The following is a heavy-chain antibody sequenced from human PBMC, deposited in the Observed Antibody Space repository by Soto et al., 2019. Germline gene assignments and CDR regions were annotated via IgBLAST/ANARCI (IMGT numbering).Heavy chain of an antibody. CDR3: AKFYGEYFQH. Sequence: GGSLRLSCAASGFTFSSYAMSWVRQAPGKGLEWVSAISGSGGRTYYADSVTGRFTISRDNSKNPLYLQMNSLRAEDTAVYYCAKFYGEYFQHWGQGTLVTVSS. J-gene: IGHJ1*01. V-gene: IGHV3-23*01. D-gene: IGHD4-17*01. CDR2: ISGSGGRT. CDR1: GFTFSSYA.